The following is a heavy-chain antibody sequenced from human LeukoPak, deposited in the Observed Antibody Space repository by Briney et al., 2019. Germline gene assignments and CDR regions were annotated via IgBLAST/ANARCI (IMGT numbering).Heavy chain of an antibody. J-gene: IGHJ4*02. Sequence: GRSLRLSCAASGFTFSSYAMHWVRQAPGKGLEWVAVISYDGSNKYYADSVKGRFTISRDNSKNTLCLQMNSLRAEDTAVYYCARAPYCSGGSCYSFDYWGQGTLVTVSS. CDR2: ISYDGSNK. CDR3: ARAPYCSGGSCYSFDY. CDR1: GFTFSSYA. V-gene: IGHV3-30*04. D-gene: IGHD2-15*01.